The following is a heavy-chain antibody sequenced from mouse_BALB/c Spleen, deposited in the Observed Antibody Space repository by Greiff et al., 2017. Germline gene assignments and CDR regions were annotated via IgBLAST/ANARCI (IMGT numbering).Heavy chain of an antibody. CDR3: ARGGYGSWFAY. V-gene: IGHV1S135*01. CDR1: GYSFTGYN. D-gene: IGHD2-14*01. Sequence: EVQLQQSGPELGKPGASVKISCKASGYSFTGYNMYWVKQSHRKSLEWIGYIDPYNGGTSYNQKSKGKATLTVDKSSSTAYMHLNSLTSEDSAIYYCARGGYGSWFAYWGQGTLVTVSA. J-gene: IGHJ3*01. CDR2: IDPYNGGT.